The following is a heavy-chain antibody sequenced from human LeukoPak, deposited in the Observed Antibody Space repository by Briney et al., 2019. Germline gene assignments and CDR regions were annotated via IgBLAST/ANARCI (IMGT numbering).Heavy chain of an antibody. Sequence: PGRSLTLSCAASGFTFSSYEMNWVRQAPGRGLEWVSYISSSGSTIYSADSVKGRFTISRDNAKSSLYLQMNSLRADDTAVYYRATLRRQLVDYWGQGTLVTVSS. J-gene: IGHJ4*02. D-gene: IGHD1-1*01. V-gene: IGHV3-48*03. CDR3: ATLRRQLVDY. CDR2: ISSSGSTI. CDR1: GFTFSSYE.